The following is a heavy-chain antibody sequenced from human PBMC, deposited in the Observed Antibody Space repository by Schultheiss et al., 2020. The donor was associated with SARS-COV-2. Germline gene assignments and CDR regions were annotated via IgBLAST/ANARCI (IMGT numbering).Heavy chain of an antibody. Sequence: GESLKISCAVSGLTFKNYWINWVRQAPGKGLEWVANISPDGSGRYYVDSVEGRFTISRDNSKSTLYLQMNSLRAEDTAVYYCRLVTPGFDYWGQGTLVTVSS. V-gene: IGHV3-7*01. J-gene: IGHJ4*02. CDR1: GLTFKNYW. CDR2: ISPDGSGR. D-gene: IGHD4-23*01. CDR3: RLVTPGFDY.